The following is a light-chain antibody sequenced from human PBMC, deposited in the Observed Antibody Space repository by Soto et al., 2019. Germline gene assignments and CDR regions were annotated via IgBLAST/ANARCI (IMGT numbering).Light chain of an antibody. CDR3: SSYTSSSTLV. CDR2: DVS. CDR1: SSDVGGYNF. Sequence: QSALTQPASVSGSPGQSSTISCTGTSSDVGGYNFVSWYQQHPGKAPKLMIYDVSNRPSGVSNRFSGSKSGDTAALTISGLQAEDEAEYYCSSYTSSSTLVFGGGTKLTV. V-gene: IGLV2-14*01. J-gene: IGLJ2*01.